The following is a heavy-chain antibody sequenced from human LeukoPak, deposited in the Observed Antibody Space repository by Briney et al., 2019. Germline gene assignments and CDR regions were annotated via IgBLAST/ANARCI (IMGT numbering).Heavy chain of an antibody. V-gene: IGHV4-34*01. CDR1: GGSISSYY. CDR3: ASPEGTGFDY. Sequence: NASETLSLTCTVSGGSISSYYWSWIRQPPGKGLEWIGEINHSGSTNYNPSLKSRVTISVDTSKNQFSLKLSSVTAADTAVYYCASPEGTGFDYWGQGTLVTVSS. J-gene: IGHJ4*02. CDR2: INHSGST. D-gene: IGHD1-1*01.